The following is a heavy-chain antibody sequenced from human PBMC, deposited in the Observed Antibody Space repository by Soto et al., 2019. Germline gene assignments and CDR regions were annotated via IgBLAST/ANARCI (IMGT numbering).Heavy chain of an antibody. J-gene: IGHJ6*02. CDR1: GGSLSSYY. CDR3: ARGIAAAGNYYYHGMDA. D-gene: IGHD6-25*01. V-gene: IGHV4-34*01. CDR2: INHSGST. Sequence: PTEALSLTCALYGGSLSSYYWRWNRQPPKMGLAWIGEINHSGSTNYNPSLKSRVTISVDTSKNQFSLILSSVTAADTAVYFCARGIAAAGNYYYHGMDAWGQGTTFTVSS.